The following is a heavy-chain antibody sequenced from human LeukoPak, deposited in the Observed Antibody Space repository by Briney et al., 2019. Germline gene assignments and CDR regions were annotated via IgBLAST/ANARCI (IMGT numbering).Heavy chain of an antibody. J-gene: IGHJ6*02. CDR2: IYYSGST. D-gene: IGHD3-10*01. V-gene: IGHV4-30-4*01. Sequence: SETLSLTCTVSGGSISSGGYYWSWIRQPPGKGLEWIGYIYYSGSTYYNPSLKSRVTISVDTSKNQFSLKLSSVTAADTAVYYCARDQYYGSGSYPYYYYGMDVWGQGTTVTVSS. CDR1: GGSISSGGYY. CDR3: ARDQYYGSGSYPYYYYGMDV.